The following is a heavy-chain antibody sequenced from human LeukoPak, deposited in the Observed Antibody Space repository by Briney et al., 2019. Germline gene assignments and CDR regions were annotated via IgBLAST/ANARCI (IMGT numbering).Heavy chain of an antibody. CDR1: GYSFSTSW. CDR3: ARHAVGRSNYFFDP. CDR2: IYPGDSDT. Sequence: GESLKISCEGSGYSFSTSWIGWVRQMPGKGLEWMGIIYPGDSDTRYSPSFQGQVTISADKSINTAYLQWSSLKPSDTAVYYCARHAVGRSNYFFDPWGQGTLVTVSS. D-gene: IGHD4-11*01. J-gene: IGHJ5*02. V-gene: IGHV5-51*01.